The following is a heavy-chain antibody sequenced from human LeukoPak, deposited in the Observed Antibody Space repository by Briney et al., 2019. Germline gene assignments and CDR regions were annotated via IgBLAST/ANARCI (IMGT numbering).Heavy chain of an antibody. Sequence: SETLSLTCTVSGGSISDYYWSWIRQPPGKGLEWIGYIYYSGSTNYNPSLKSRVTVSADTSKNQISLKLTSVTAADTAVYYCASHPGVAAADYWGQGTLVTVPS. J-gene: IGHJ4*02. D-gene: IGHD2-15*01. CDR2: IYYSGST. CDR1: GGSISDYY. V-gene: IGHV4-59*08. CDR3: ASHPGVAAADY.